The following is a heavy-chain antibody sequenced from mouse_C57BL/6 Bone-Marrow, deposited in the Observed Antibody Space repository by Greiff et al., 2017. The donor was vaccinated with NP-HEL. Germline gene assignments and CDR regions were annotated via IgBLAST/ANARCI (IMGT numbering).Heavy chain of an antibody. CDR2: INPSTGGT. Sequence: EVQLQQSGPELVKPGASVKISCKASGYSFTGYYMNWVKQSPEKSLEWIGEINPSTGGTPYNQKFKAKATLTVDKSSSTAYMQLKSLTSEDSAVYYCARGGYYHYFDYWGQGTTLTVSS. V-gene: IGHV1-42*01. CDR3: ARGGYYHYFDY. J-gene: IGHJ2*01. D-gene: IGHD2-3*01. CDR1: GYSFTGYY.